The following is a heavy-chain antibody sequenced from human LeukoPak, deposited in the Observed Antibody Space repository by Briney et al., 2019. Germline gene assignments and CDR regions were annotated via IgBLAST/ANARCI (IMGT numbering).Heavy chain of an antibody. CDR3: AKDSVEAAGDY. V-gene: IGHV3-7*01. CDR1: GFTFSNYW. D-gene: IGHD6-13*01. J-gene: IGHJ4*02. Sequence: PEGSLRLSCAATGFTFSNYWMSWVRQAPGKGLEWVANIKQDGSEKYYVDSVKGRFTISRDNAKNSLYLQMNSLRAEDTAVYYCAKDSVEAAGDYWGQGTLVTVSS. CDR2: IKQDGSEK.